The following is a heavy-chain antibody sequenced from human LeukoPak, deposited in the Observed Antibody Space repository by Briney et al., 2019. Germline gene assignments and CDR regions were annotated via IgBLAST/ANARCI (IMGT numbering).Heavy chain of an antibody. V-gene: IGHV3-23*01. CDR2: FSGSSAIT. D-gene: IGHD2-21*02. Sequence: RGCLRLSSAASGFTFTSYAMSWVRQAPGQGLWWVSAFSGSSAITYSTDSVKGRFTLSRDNSKKTLYLHMNSPRAPAPPLYISAKEVTAIRRGYFDYWGQGTLVTVSS. CDR3: AKEVTAIRRGYFDY. CDR1: GFTFTSYA. J-gene: IGHJ4*02.